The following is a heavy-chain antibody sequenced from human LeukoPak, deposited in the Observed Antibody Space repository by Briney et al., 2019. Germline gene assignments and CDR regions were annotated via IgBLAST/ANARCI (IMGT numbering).Heavy chain of an antibody. CDR2: IYHSGST. V-gene: IGHV4-39*07. Sequence: PSETLSLTCTVSGGSISSGTYYWAWIRQPPGKGLEWIGTIYHSGSTYYNPSLKSRVTISVDTSKNQFSLKLSSVTAADTAVYYCASRGYSGSPHNSGDYWGQGTLVTVSS. CDR3: ASRGYSGSPHNSGDY. D-gene: IGHD5-12*01. CDR1: GGSISSGTYY. J-gene: IGHJ4*02.